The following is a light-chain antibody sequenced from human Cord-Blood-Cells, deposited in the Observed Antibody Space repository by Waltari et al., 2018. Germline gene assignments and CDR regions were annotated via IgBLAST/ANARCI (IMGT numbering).Light chain of an antibody. Sequence: DIVMTQSPDSLAVSLGERATINGKSSKCVLYSSNNKNYLAWYQQKPGQPPKLLIYWASTRESGVPDRFSGSGSGTDFTLTISSLQAEDVAVYYCQQYYSTPPRVAFGQGTKVEIK. J-gene: IGKJ1*01. CDR3: QQYYSTPPRVA. CDR1: KCVLYSSNNKNY. CDR2: WAS. V-gene: IGKV4-1*01.